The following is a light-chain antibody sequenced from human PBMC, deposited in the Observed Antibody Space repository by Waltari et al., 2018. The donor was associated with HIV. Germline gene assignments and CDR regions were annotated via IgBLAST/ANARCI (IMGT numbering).Light chain of an antibody. J-gene: IGLJ3*02. Sequence: QSVLTQPPSASGTAGQRVTISCSGTSSNIGSNTVHWYQQLPGPAPKLLIYHNSQRPSGVPDRFSGSTSGTSASLAISGLQSEDEADYYCAAWDDSVNGLVFGGGTKLTV. V-gene: IGLV1-44*01. CDR1: SSNIGSNT. CDR2: HNS. CDR3: AAWDDSVNGLV.